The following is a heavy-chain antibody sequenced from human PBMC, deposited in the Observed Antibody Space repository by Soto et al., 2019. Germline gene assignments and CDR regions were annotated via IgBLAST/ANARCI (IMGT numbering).Heavy chain of an antibody. D-gene: IGHD5-12*01. CDR2: FNPSSGGT. V-gene: IGHV1-2*02. J-gene: IGHJ5*02. Sequence: ASVKVSCKTSGYYFSGYYIHWVRQAPGQGLEWLGWFNPSSGGTNYAQKFQGRVTMTSDTSIRTAYIDLSSLRSDDTAVYYCARQGESGPNWFDPWGQGTLVTVSS. CDR1: GYYFSGYY. CDR3: ARQGESGPNWFDP.